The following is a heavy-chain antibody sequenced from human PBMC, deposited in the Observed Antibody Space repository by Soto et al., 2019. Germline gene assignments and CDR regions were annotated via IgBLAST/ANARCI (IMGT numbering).Heavy chain of an antibody. V-gene: IGHV3-11*01. CDR1: GFTFSDYY. CDR2: ISSSGSTI. CDR3: ARVREEGKRAPGLNWFDP. J-gene: IGHJ5*02. Sequence: GSLRLSCAASGFTFSDYYMSWIRQAPGKGLEWVSYISSSGSTIYYADSVKGRFTISRDNAKNSLYLQMNSLRAEDTAVYYCARVREEGKRAPGLNWFDPWGQGTLVTVSS. D-gene: IGHD5-12*01.